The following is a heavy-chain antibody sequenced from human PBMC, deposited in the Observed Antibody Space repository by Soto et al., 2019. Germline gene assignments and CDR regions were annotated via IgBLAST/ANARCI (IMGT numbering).Heavy chain of an antibody. V-gene: IGHV1-46*03. D-gene: IGHD6-19*01. J-gene: IGHJ6*02. CDR1: GYTFTRYY. CDR3: ARGLWGQWLVQGFYYYGMDV. Sequence: ASVKVSCKASGYTFTRYYMHWVRQAPGQGLEWMGIINPSGGSTSYAQKFQGRVTMTRDTSTSTVYMELSSLRSEDTAMYYCARGLWGQWLVQGFYYYGMDVWGQGTTVTVSS. CDR2: INPSGGST.